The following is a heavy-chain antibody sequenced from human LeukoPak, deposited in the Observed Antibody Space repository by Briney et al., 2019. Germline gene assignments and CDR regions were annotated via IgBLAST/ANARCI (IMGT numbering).Heavy chain of an antibody. V-gene: IGHV4-61*02. Sequence: SETLSLTCTVSGGSISSGSYYWSWIRQPAGKGLEWIGRIYTSGSTNYNPSLKSRVTISVDTSKNQFSLKLSSVTAADTAVYYCARASGGVANEFFAIDYYYYYTDVWGKGTTVTVSS. J-gene: IGHJ6*03. D-gene: IGHD3-16*01. CDR3: ARASGGVANEFFAIDYYYYYTDV. CDR1: GGSISSGSYY. CDR2: IYTSGST.